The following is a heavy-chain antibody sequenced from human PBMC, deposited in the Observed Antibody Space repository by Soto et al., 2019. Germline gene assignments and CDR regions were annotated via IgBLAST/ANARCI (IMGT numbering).Heavy chain of an antibody. CDR3: AKSSAPQITIFGVVNWYIWFDP. Sequence: LRLSCAASGFTFSSYAMSWVRQAPGKGLEWVSAISGSGGSTYYADSVKGRFTISRDNSKNTLYLQMNSLRAEDTAVYYCAKSSAPQITIFGVVNWYIWFDPWGQGTLVTVSS. J-gene: IGHJ5*02. CDR2: ISGSGGST. D-gene: IGHD3-3*01. CDR1: GFTFSSYA. V-gene: IGHV3-23*01.